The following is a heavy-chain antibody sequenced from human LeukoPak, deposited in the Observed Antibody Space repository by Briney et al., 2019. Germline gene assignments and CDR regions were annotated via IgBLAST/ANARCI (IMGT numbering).Heavy chain of an antibody. V-gene: IGHV4-34*01. D-gene: IGHD6-13*01. Sequence: PSETLSLTCAVYGGSFSGYYWSWIRQPPGKGLEWIGEINHSGSTNYNPSLKSRVTISVDTSKNQFSLQLNSVTPEDTAVYYCARDSSWYPWGYFDYWGQGTLVTVSS. CDR2: INHSGST. CDR3: ARDSSWYPWGYFDY. CDR1: GGSFSGYY. J-gene: IGHJ4*02.